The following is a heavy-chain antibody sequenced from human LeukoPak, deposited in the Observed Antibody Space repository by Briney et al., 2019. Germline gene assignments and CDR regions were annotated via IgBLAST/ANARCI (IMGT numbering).Heavy chain of an antibody. J-gene: IGHJ5*02. V-gene: IGHV3-23*01. Sequence: GGSLRLSCVGYGFTFSSHAISWVRQAPGKGPEWVSAIGADGANTYYADSVKGRFTNFRDNSKNTLYLQMNSLRAEDTAVYYCAKESIAAAGQNWFDPWGQGTLVTVSS. CDR1: GFTFSSHA. CDR2: IGADGANT. CDR3: AKESIAAAGQNWFDP. D-gene: IGHD6-13*01.